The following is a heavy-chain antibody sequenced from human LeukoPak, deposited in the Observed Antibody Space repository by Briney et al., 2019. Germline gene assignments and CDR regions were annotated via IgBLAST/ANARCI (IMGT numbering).Heavy chain of an antibody. V-gene: IGHV1-2*02. D-gene: IGHD2-21*02. J-gene: IGHJ4*02. CDR1: GYTFTGYY. CDR2: INPNSGGT. CDR3: ARVLKSVCHIVVVTTTGCFDY. Sequence: ASVKVSCKASGYTFTGYYMHWVRQAPGQGLEWMGWINPNSGGTNYAHKFQGRVTMTRDTSISTAYIELSRLRSDDTAVYYCARVLKSVCHIVVVTTTGCFDYWGQGTLVTVSS.